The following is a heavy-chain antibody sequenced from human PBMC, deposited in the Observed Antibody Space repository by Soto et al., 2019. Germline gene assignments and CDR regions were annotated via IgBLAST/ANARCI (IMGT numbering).Heavy chain of an antibody. CDR3: ANIDYGDYSATNWFDP. J-gene: IGHJ5*02. Sequence: ASVKVSCKVSGYTLTELSMHWVRQAPGKGLEWMGGFDPEDGETIYAQKFQGRVTMTEDTSTDTAYMELSSLRSEDTAVYYCANIDYGDYSATNWFDPWGQGTLVTAPQ. CDR2: FDPEDGET. CDR1: GYTLTELS. D-gene: IGHD4-17*01. V-gene: IGHV1-24*01.